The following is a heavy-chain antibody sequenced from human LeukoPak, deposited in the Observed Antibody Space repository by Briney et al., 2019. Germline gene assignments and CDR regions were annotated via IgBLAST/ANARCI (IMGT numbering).Heavy chain of an antibody. J-gene: IGHJ4*02. V-gene: IGHV4-59*08. CDR3: ARGNDY. Sequence: SETLSLTCTVSGVSINISYWSWIRQPPGKGLEWIGFIYYGGSINYSPSLKSRVTISVDSSKTQVSLKLSSVTAADTAVYYCARGNDYWGQGTLVTVSS. CDR1: GVSINISY. CDR2: IYYGGSI.